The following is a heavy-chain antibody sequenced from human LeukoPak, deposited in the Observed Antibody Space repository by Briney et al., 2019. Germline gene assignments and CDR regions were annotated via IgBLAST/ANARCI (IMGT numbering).Heavy chain of an antibody. Sequence: ASVKVSCKASGYTFSDHYMQWVRQAPGQGFEWMGWINPNSGGTNYAQKFRGRITMTSDTSINTGYMELIRLRSDDTAVYYCARESVDHNWNYGATRWFDPWGQGTLVTVSS. D-gene: IGHD1-7*01. V-gene: IGHV1-2*02. CDR1: GYTFSDHY. J-gene: IGHJ5*02. CDR3: ARESVDHNWNYGATRWFDP. CDR2: INPNSGGT.